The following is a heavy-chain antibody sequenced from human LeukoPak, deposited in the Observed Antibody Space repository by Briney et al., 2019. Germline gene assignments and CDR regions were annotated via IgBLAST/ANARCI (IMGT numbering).Heavy chain of an antibody. Sequence: GRSLRLSCAASGFTFSNYGMHWVRQAPGKGLEWVAVISYDGSNKYYADSVKGRFAISRDNSKNTLYLQMNSLRAEDTADYYCAKAYGYCTTTSCSHEEFDYWGQGTLVTVSS. J-gene: IGHJ4*02. CDR1: GFTFSNYG. V-gene: IGHV3-30*18. D-gene: IGHD2-2*01. CDR2: ISYDGSNK. CDR3: AKAYGYCTTTSCSHEEFDY.